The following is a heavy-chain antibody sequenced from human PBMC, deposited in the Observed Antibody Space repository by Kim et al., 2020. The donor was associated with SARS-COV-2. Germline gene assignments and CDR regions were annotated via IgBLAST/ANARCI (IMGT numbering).Heavy chain of an antibody. V-gene: IGHV1-46*01. J-gene: IGHJ4*02. D-gene: IGHD3-16*01. CDR2: GST. CDR3: AREGGEFDY. Sequence: GSTSYAQKFQGRVTMTRDTSTSTVYMELSSLGSEDTAVYYCAREGGEFDYWGQGTLVTVSS.